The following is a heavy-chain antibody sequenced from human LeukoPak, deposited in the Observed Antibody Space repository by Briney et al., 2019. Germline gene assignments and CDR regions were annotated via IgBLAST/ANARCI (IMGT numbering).Heavy chain of an antibody. V-gene: IGHV1-2*02. J-gene: IGHJ6*02. D-gene: IGHD6-19*01. Sequence: ASVKVSCKSSGYTYTGYYMHWVGQAPGQGLEWMGWINPNSGGTNYAQKFQGRVTMTRDTSISTAYMELSRLRSDDTAVYYCARPASVSSGRYGMDGWGQGTTVTVSS. CDR1: GYTYTGYY. CDR2: INPNSGGT. CDR3: ARPASVSSGRYGMDG.